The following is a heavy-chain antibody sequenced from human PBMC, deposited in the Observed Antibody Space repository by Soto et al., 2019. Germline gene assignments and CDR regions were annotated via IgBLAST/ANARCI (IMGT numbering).Heavy chain of an antibody. D-gene: IGHD2-2*01. Sequence: AAVKVSCKDSAETCTSNYRNWVRQAPGQRREWMRGINPNSGGTNYAQKFQGWVTMTRDTSISTAYMELSRLRSDDTAVYYCARDRDIVVVPAASSSPGYYYYGMDVWGQGTTVTVPS. J-gene: IGHJ6*02. CDR1: AETCTSNY. CDR2: INPNSGGT. CDR3: ARDRDIVVVPAASSSPGYYYYGMDV. V-gene: IGHV1-2*04.